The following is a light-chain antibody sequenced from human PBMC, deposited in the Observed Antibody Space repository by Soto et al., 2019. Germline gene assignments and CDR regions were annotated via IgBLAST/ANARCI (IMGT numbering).Light chain of an antibody. CDR2: NNN. V-gene: IGLV1-44*01. J-gene: IGLJ2*01. Sequence: QSVLTQPPSASGTPGQRVTISCSGSSSNIGSNTVNWYQQLPGTAPKLLIFNNNQRPSGVPDRFSGSKSGTSASLAVSGLQSEDEADYYSAAWDDSLNGVVFGGGTQLTVL. CDR1: SSNIGSNT. CDR3: AAWDDSLNGVV.